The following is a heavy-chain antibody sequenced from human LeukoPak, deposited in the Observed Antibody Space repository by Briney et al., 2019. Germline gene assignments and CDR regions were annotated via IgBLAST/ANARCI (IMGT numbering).Heavy chain of an antibody. J-gene: IGHJ5*02. D-gene: IGHD2-2*01. V-gene: IGHV1-69*01. CDR3: ARGNDIVVVPAEYGGDWFDP. CDR2: IIPIFGTA. CDR1: GGTFSSYA. Sequence: GSSVKVSCKASGGTFSSYAISWVRQAPGLGLEWMGGIIPIFGTANYAQKFQGRVTITADESTSTAYVELSSLRSEDTAVYYCARGNDIVVVPAEYGGDWFDPWGQGTLVTVSS.